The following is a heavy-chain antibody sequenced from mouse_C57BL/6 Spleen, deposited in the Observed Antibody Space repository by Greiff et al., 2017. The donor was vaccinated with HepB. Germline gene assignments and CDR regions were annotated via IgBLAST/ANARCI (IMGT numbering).Heavy chain of an antibody. J-gene: IGHJ4*01. CDR1: GYTFTSYW. CDR2: IHPTSGST. CDR3: ARGGGYGYAMDY. Sequence: QVQLQQPGAELVKPGASVKLSCKASGYTFTSYWMHWVKQRPGQGLEWIGMIHPTSGSTNYNEKFKSKATLTVNKSSSTAYMQNSSLTSEDSAVYYSARGGGYGYAMDYWGQGTSVTVSS. V-gene: IGHV1-64*01. D-gene: IGHD2-14*01.